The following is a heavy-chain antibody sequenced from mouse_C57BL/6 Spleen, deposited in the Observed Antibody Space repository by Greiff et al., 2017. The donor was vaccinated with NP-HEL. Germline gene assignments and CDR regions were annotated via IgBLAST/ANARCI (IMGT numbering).Heavy chain of an antibody. D-gene: IGHD2-4*01. Sequence: EVQLQQSEGGLVQPGSSMKLSCTASGFTFSDYYMAWVRQVPEKGLEWVANINYDGSSPYYLDSLKSRFIISRDNSKNILYLQMSSLKSEDTATYYCSRAYDYSLDYWGKGTTLTVSS. V-gene: IGHV5-16*01. CDR3: SRAYDYSLDY. CDR1: GFTFSDYY. J-gene: IGHJ2*01. CDR2: INYDGSSP.